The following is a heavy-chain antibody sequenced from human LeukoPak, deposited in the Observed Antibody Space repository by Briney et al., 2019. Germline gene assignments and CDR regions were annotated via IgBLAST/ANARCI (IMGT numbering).Heavy chain of an antibody. CDR3: VRLRRNRDTSGFYYYYDY. CDR1: GYTFSSYS. V-gene: IGHV3-21*01. D-gene: IGHD6-19*01. J-gene: IGHJ4*02. Sequence: PGGSLRLSCAAPGYTFSSYSINWVRQAPGKGLEWVSSISVRSNYIYYADSVRGRFSISRDDARDSLYLQMDSLRAEDTAVYYCVRLRRNRDTSGFYYYYDYWGQGTLVTVSS. CDR2: ISVRSNYI.